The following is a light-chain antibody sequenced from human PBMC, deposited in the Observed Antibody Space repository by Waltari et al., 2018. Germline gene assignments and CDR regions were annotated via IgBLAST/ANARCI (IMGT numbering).Light chain of an antibody. CDR3: QTGGHGTWV. Sequence: QLVLTQSPSASASLGASVKLTCTLSSGHSSNIVAWLQQQPEKGPRFLMKVNSDGSHSKGDEIPDRFSGSISGAERYLTISSVQSEDEADYYCQTGGHGTWVFGGGTKLTVL. CDR2: VNSDGSH. J-gene: IGLJ3*02. CDR1: SGHSSNI. V-gene: IGLV4-69*01.